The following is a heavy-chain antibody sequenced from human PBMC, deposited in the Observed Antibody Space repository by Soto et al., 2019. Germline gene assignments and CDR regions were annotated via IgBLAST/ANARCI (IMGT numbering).Heavy chain of an antibody. CDR1: GDSISSPKW. J-gene: IGHJ3*01. Sequence: QVQLQESGQGLVTPSGTLSLTCAVSGDSISSPKWWTWLRQPPGKGLEWIGDLLQSGTTNYNPSLKRRVTLSVDKPQNQFSLELTSVTAADTAIYYCAYSSGWYRHDVWGQGTSVTVSS. CDR2: LLQSGTT. V-gene: IGHV4-4*02. CDR3: AYSSGWYRHDV. D-gene: IGHD6-19*01.